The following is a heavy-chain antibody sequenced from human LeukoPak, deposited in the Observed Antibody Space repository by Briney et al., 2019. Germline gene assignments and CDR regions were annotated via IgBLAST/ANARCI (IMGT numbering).Heavy chain of an antibody. D-gene: IGHD4-17*01. V-gene: IGHV3-23*01. CDR1: GFIFSNYA. CDR3: AKDMATVTVRYFDY. Sequence: PGGSLRLSCPASGFIFSNYAMNWVRRAPGEGLEWVSGISDSGGTTYYADSVKGRFIISRDNSKNTLYLQMNSLRVEDAAVYYCAKDMATVTVRYFDYWGQGTLVTVSS. J-gene: IGHJ4*02. CDR2: ISDSGGTT.